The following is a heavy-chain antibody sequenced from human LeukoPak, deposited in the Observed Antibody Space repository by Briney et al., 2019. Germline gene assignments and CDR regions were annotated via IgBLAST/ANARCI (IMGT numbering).Heavy chain of an antibody. CDR3: TRDPRAADY. J-gene: IGHJ4*02. CDR1: GFTFSDYY. V-gene: IGHV3-11*05. D-gene: IGHD2-15*01. Sequence: AGGSLRLSCAASGFTFSDYYMSWIRLAPGKGLEWLSYISGNSRDRNYADSVKGRFTISRDNAKNSLYLQMSSLRAEDTAVYYCTRDPRAADYWGEGTLVTVSS. CDR2: ISGNSRDR.